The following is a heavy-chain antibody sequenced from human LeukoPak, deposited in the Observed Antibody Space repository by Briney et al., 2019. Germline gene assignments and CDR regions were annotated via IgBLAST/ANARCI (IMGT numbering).Heavy chain of an antibody. CDR2: ISYDGSSK. Sequence: QHGGSLRLSCAASGFTFSTYAMHWVRQAPGKGLEWVAVISYDGSSKYYADSVKGRFTISRDNAKNSLYLQMDSLGVEDTAIYYCAREGFFYMDLWGKGTTVTVSS. CDR3: AREGFFYMDL. D-gene: IGHD3-3*01. CDR1: GFTFSTYA. V-gene: IGHV3-30*04. J-gene: IGHJ6*03.